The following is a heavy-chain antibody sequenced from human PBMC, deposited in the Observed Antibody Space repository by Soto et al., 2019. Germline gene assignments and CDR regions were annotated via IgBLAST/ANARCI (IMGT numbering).Heavy chain of an antibody. CDR2: IYYSGNS. V-gene: IGHV4-31*03. J-gene: IGHJ4*02. Sequence: SETLSLTCTVSGGSISSGDYYWSWIRQFPGKGLEWIGHIYYSGNSYYNLSLGSRLLISVDTSKNQFSLKLSSVTAADTAVYYCARTVGSGSPDFDYWGQGILVTVSS. CDR1: GGSISSGDYY. CDR3: ARTVGSGSPDFDY. D-gene: IGHD3-10*01.